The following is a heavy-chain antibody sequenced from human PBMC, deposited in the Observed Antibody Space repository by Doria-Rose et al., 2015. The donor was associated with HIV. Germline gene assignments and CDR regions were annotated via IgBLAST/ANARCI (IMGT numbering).Heavy chain of an antibody. Sequence: EVQLLESGGGLVQPGGSLRLSRVGSGFSFESYAMHWVRLAPGKGPEWVAGISWDSGAKGNADSVEGRFTISRDNAKKSVYLEMRSLRPEDTAFYYCAKAPIIGPKYYFYMDVWGKGTSVTVSS. CDR3: AKAPIIGPKYYFYMDV. V-gene: IGHV3-9*01. J-gene: IGHJ6*03. CDR1: GFSFESYA. CDR2: ISWDSGAK. D-gene: IGHD3-3*01.